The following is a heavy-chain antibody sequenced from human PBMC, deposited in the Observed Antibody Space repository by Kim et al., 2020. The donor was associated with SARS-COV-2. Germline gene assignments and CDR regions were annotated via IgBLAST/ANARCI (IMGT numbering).Heavy chain of an antibody. Sequence: GGSLRLSCAASGFTFSSYAMSWVRQAPGKGLEWVSAISGSGGSTYYADSVKGRFTISRDNSKNTLYLQMNSLRAEDTAVYYCAKDEGVWFGEVIYYYGMDVWGQGTTVTVSS. CDR2: ISGSGGST. J-gene: IGHJ6*02. CDR3: AKDEGVWFGEVIYYYGMDV. D-gene: IGHD3-10*01. V-gene: IGHV3-23*01. CDR1: GFTFSSYA.